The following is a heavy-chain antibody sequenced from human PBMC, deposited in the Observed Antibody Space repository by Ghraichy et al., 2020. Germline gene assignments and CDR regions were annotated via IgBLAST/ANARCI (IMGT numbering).Heavy chain of an antibody. Sequence: SETLSLTCTVSGGSISSYYWSWIRQPPGKGLEWIGYIYYSGSTNYNPSLKSRVTISVDTSKNQFSLKLSSVTAADTAVYYCARVVHPRVGVFYYYGMDVWGQGTTVTVSS. CDR3: ARVVHPRVGVFYYYGMDV. V-gene: IGHV4-59*01. CDR2: IYYSGST. CDR1: GGSISSYY. J-gene: IGHJ6*02. D-gene: IGHD2-2*01.